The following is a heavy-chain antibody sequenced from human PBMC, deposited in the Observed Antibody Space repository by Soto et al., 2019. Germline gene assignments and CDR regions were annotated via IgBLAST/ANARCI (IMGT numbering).Heavy chain of an antibody. D-gene: IGHD5-12*01. V-gene: IGHV3-21*01. CDR1: GFTFSSYS. Sequence: GGSLRLSCAASGFTFSSYSMNWVRQAPGKGLEWVSSISSSSSYIYYADSVKGRFTISRDNAKNSLYLQMNSLRAEGTAVYYCAREFRYSGYGPFDYRGQRTPVTVSS. J-gene: IGHJ4*02. CDR3: AREFRYSGYGPFDY. CDR2: ISSSSSYI.